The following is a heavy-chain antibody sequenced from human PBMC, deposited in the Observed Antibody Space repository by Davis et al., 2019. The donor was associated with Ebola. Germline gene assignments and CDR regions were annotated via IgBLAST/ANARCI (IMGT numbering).Heavy chain of an antibody. CDR1: GDSVSGNNGA. Sequence: HSQTLSLSCAISGDSVSGNNGAWNWIRQSPSRGLEWLGRTYYYRSKWYIDYAESVRGRIIINPDTSKNQLPLQVNSVTPEDTAVYYCARGWLRSKFDYWGRGTLVTVSS. J-gene: IGHJ4*02. CDR2: TYYYRSKWYI. V-gene: IGHV6-1*01. CDR3: ARGWLRSKFDY. D-gene: IGHD5-12*01.